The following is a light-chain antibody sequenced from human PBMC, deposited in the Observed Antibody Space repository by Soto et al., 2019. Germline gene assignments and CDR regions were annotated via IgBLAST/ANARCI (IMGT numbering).Light chain of an antibody. J-gene: IGLJ2*01. CDR3: AAWDDSLSAGL. CDR2: SNN. V-gene: IGLV1-44*01. Sequence: QSVLTQPPSASGTPGQRVTISCSGSSSNIGSNTVNWYQQLPGTAPKLLIYSNNQRPSGVPDRFSGSKSGTSASLAISGLQSEDEADYYCAAWDDSLSAGLFGGGTK. CDR1: SSNIGSNT.